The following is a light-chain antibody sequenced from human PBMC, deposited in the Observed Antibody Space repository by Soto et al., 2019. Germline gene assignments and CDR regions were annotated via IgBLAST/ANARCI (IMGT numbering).Light chain of an antibody. Sequence: QLVLTQPPSASASLGASVKLTCTLSSGHSSYAIAWHQQQPEKGPRYLMKLNSDGSHSKGDGIPDRFSGSSSGAERYLTISSLQSEDEADYYCHTWGTGLLVFGGGTKVTVL. V-gene: IGLV4-69*01. CDR1: SGHSSYA. CDR3: HTWGTGLLV. CDR2: LNSDGSH. J-gene: IGLJ3*02.